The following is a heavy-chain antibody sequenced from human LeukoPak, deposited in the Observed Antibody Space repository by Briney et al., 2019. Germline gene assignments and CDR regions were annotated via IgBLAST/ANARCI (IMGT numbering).Heavy chain of an antibody. CDR2: IKQDGSQK. V-gene: IGHV3-7*01. CDR3: ARDEGDTVTTYRFDL. J-gene: IGHJ2*01. CDR1: GFTFSSYW. D-gene: IGHD4-17*01. Sequence: GGSLRLSCVVSGFTFSSYWMSWVRQAPGKGLGWVAHIKQDGSQKNYVNSLKGRFTISRDNAKNSVYLQMNSLRAEDTAVYYCARDEGDTVTTYRFDLWGRGTLVTVSS.